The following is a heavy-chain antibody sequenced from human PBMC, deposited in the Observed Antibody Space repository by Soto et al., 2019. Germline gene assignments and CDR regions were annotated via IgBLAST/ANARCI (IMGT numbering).Heavy chain of an antibody. CDR3: ARDKHKNYDPIDY. J-gene: IGHJ4*02. CDR1: GFTFTNYG. CDR2: ISYNGNKK. V-gene: IGHV3-30*03. D-gene: IGHD3-3*01. Sequence: QVQLVEPGGGVVQPGRSLRLSCAASGFTFTNYGMHWVRQAPGKGLEWVAVISYNGNKKYYADSVKGRFTICRDNSRDTLYLQMNSLRDVDTAVYFCARDKHKNYDPIDYWGQGALVTVSS.